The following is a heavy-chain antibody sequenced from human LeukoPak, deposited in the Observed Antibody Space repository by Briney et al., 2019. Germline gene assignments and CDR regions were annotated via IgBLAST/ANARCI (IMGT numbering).Heavy chain of an antibody. D-gene: IGHD3-16*02. CDR3: ARRGDYVWGSYRYTLIDY. Sequence: GAPVKVSCKASGYTFTSYYMHWVRQAPGQGLEWMGIINPSGGSTSYAQKFQGRVTMTRDTSTSTVYMELSSLRSEDTAVYYCARRGDYVWGSYRYTLIDYWGQGTLVTVSS. V-gene: IGHV1-46*01. CDR1: GYTFTSYY. CDR2: INPSGGST. J-gene: IGHJ4*02.